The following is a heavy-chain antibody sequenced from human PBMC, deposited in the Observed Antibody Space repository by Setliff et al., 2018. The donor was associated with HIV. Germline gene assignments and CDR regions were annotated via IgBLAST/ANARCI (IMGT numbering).Heavy chain of an antibody. CDR2: INPDGSEQ. V-gene: IGHV3-7*03. CDR3: TTGWLAWL. Sequence: GESLKISCIGSGFTFSDSWMTWVRQAPGKGLEWVANINPDGSEQFYVDSLRGRFTISRDNAKNSVYLQVNNLKAEDTAVYYCTTGWLAWLWGQGTLVTSPQ. D-gene: IGHD6-19*01. J-gene: IGHJ4*02. CDR1: GFTFSDSW.